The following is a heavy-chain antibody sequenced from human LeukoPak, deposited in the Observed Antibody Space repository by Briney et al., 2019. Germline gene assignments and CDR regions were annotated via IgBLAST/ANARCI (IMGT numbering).Heavy chain of an antibody. CDR1: GFTFSTYA. CDR3: AKETHQSSGWPQDY. Sequence: EPGGSLRLSCAASGFTFSTYAMMWVRQAPGKGLECVSSITGSDGSTFYADSVRGRFTISRDNSKNTLYLQMNSLRAEDTAVYYCAKETHQSSGWPQDYWGQGTLVTVSS. V-gene: IGHV3-23*01. D-gene: IGHD6-19*01. CDR2: ITGSDGST. J-gene: IGHJ4*02.